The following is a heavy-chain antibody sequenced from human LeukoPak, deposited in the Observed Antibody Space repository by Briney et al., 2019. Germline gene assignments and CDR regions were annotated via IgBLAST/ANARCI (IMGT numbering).Heavy chain of an antibody. J-gene: IGHJ4*02. CDR1: GFTFTSFA. CDR2: ISGSGGST. D-gene: IGHD3-9*01. Sequence: GGSLRLSCAASGFTFTSFAMSWVRQAPGKGLGWVSPISGSGGSTYYADSVKGRFTISRDNSKNTLYLQMNSLRAEDTAVYYCAKYYDILTGYLYPDYWGQGTLVTVSS. V-gene: IGHV3-23*01. CDR3: AKYYDILTGYLYPDY.